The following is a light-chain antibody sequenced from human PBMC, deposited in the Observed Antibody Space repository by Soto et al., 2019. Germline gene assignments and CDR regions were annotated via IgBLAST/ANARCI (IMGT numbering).Light chain of an antibody. CDR2: LNSDGSH. V-gene: IGLV4-69*01. CDR1: SGHSNYV. Sequence: QLVLTQSPSASASXXXXXXXTCTLSSGHSNYVIAWHQQQPEKGPRYLMKLNSDGSHSKGDGIPDRFSGSSSGAERYLTISSLQSEDEADYYCQTWDTGIRVFGGGTKLTVL. J-gene: IGLJ2*01. CDR3: QTWDTGIRV.